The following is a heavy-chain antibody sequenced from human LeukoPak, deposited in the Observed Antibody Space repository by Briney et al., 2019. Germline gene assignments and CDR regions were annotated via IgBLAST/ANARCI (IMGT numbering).Heavy chain of an antibody. CDR2: IDSDGSST. CDR1: GFTFSTYW. V-gene: IGHV3-74*01. D-gene: IGHD6-13*01. Sequence: GGSLRLSCVASGFTFSTYWMHWVRQAPGKGLVWVSRIDSDGSSTTYADSVKGRFTTSRDNAKNTLYLQMNSLRAEDTAVYYCARDGSSWSNWLDSWGQGTLVTVSS. CDR3: ARDGSSWSNWLDS. J-gene: IGHJ5*01.